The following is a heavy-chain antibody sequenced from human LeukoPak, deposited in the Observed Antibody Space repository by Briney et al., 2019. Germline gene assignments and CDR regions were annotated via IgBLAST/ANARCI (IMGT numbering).Heavy chain of an antibody. V-gene: IGHV4-4*02. CDR1: GAFITNSHW. J-gene: IGHJ4*02. D-gene: IGHD2-8*01. Sequence: PSGTLSLTCAVSGAFITNSHWWSWARQPPGKGLEWIGEIYHSGTTNYSPSLNSRVTMSLDKPKNQLSLNLSSVTAADTAVYYCSRENGAFSPFGFWGQGTLVTVPS. CDR3: SRENGAFSPFGF. CDR2: IYHSGTT.